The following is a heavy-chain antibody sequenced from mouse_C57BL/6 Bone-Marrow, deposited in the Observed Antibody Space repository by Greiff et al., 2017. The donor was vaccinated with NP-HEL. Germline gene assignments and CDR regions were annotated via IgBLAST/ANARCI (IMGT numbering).Heavy chain of an antibody. CDR3: ARRYSNYFDY. Sequence: DVKLVESGGGLVKPGGSLKLSCAASGFTFSSYAMSWVRQTPEKRLEWVATISDGGSYTYYPDNVKGRFTISRDNAKNNLYLQMSHLKSEDTAMYYCARRYSNYFDYWGQGTTLTVSS. J-gene: IGHJ2*01. CDR2: ISDGGSYT. V-gene: IGHV5-4*03. CDR1: GFTFSSYA. D-gene: IGHD2-5*01.